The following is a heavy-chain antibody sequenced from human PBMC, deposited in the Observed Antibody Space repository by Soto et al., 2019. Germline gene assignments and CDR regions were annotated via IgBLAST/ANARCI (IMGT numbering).Heavy chain of an antibody. CDR1: GFTFSSYG. J-gene: IGHJ6*02. CDR3: ARAGHDYGDYGYYYYYGMDV. Sequence: GGSLRLSCAASGFTFSSYGMHWVRQAPGKGLEWVAVIWYDGSNKYYADSVKGRFTISRDNSKNTLYLQMNSLRAEDTAVYYCARAGHDYGDYGYYYYYGMDVWGQGTTVTVSS. CDR2: IWYDGSNK. V-gene: IGHV3-33*01. D-gene: IGHD4-17*01.